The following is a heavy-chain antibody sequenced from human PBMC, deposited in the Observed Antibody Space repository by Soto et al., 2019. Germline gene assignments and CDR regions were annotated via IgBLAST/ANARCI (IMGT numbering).Heavy chain of an antibody. J-gene: IGHJ6*02. CDR1: GCTFTDYY. D-gene: IGHD6-19*01. Sequence: AALVKVSCKASGCTFTDYYMHWVRQAPGQGLEWMGWINPNSGGTNYAQKFQGRVTMTRDTSISTAYMELNRLRSDDTAVYYCARDQSPSSGWPGMDVWGQGTTVTVSS. CDR3: ARDQSPSSGWPGMDV. V-gene: IGHV1-2*02. CDR2: INPNSGGT.